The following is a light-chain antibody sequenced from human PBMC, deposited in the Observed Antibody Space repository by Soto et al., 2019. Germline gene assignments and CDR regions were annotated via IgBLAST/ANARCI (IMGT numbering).Light chain of an antibody. J-gene: IGKJ2*01. CDR2: DAS. CDR3: QQRSNWPRT. V-gene: IGKV3-11*01. Sequence: EIVLTQSPATLSLSPGERATLSCRASQSVGSSLAWFQHKPGQAPRLLIYDASNRATGIPARFSGSGSRTDFTLTISSLEPEDFAVYYCQQRSNWPRTFGQGTKLEIK. CDR1: QSVGSS.